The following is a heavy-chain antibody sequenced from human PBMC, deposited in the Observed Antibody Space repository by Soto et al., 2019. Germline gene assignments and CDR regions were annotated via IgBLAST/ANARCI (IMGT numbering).Heavy chain of an antibody. CDR1: GGTFSSYA. CDR3: ARDRGVAAGYYYYYGMDV. D-gene: IGHD6-13*01. CDR2: IIPIFGTA. Sequence: ASVKVSCKASGGTFSSYAISWVRQAPGQGLEWMGGIIPIFGTANYAQKFQGRVTITADESTSTAYMELSSLRSEDTAVYYCARDRGVAAGYYYYYGMDVWGQGTTVTVSS. V-gene: IGHV1-69*13. J-gene: IGHJ6*02.